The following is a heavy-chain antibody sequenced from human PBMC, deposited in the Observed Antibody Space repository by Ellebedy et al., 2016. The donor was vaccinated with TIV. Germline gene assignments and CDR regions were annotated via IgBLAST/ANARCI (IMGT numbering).Heavy chain of an antibody. CDR1: GFTFRIYD. Sequence: GESLKIPCAAPGFTFRIYDMPWVRQSKVKGLEWVSAFVSGGDAYYPASVKGRFTISRENAKNSVYLQMNSLRVGDTAVYYCVRGGAAPHNRYFDFWGRGTLVTVSS. D-gene: IGHD1-14*01. CDR3: VRGGAAPHNRYFDF. V-gene: IGHV3-13*01. CDR2: FVSGGDA. J-gene: IGHJ2*01.